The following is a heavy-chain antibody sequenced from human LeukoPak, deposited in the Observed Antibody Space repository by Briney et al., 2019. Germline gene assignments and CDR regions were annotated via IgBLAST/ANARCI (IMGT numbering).Heavy chain of an antibody. CDR1: GGTFSSYA. CDR3: ARELFTIFGVVSSYYFDY. CDR2: IIPIFGTA. V-gene: IGHV1-69*05. D-gene: IGHD3-3*01. Sequence: ASVKVSCKASGGTFSSYAISWVRQAPGQGLEWMGGIIPIFGTANYAQKFQGRVTITTDESTSTAYMELSSLRSEDTAVYYCARELFTIFGVVSSYYFDYWGQGTLVTVSS. J-gene: IGHJ4*02.